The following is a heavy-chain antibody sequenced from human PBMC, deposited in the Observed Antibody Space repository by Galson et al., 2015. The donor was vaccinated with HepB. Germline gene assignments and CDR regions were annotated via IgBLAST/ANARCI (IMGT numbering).Heavy chain of an antibody. J-gene: IGHJ4*02. V-gene: IGHV1-8*02. D-gene: IGHD3-10*01. Sequence: SVKVSCKASGGTFSSYAISWVRQAPGQGLEWMGWMNPNSGNTGYAQKFQGRVTMTRNTSISTAYMELSSLRSEDTAVYYCARGRKLWFGEPTDFDYWGQGTLVTVSS. CDR3: ARGRKLWFGEPTDFDY. CDR2: MNPNSGNT. CDR1: GGTFSSYA.